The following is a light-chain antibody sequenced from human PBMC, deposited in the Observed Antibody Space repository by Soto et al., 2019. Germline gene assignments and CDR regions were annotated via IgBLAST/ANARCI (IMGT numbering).Light chain of an antibody. CDR3: GTWDNSLSAGV. J-gene: IGLJ2*01. CDR1: SSNIGNNY. Sequence: QSVLTQPPSVSAAPGQKVTISCSGSSSNIGNNYVSWYQQLPGTAPRLLIYDDTTRPSGIPDRFSGSKSRTSATLGITGLQTGDEADYYCGTWDNSLSAGVFGGGTKLTVL. V-gene: IGLV1-51*01. CDR2: DDT.